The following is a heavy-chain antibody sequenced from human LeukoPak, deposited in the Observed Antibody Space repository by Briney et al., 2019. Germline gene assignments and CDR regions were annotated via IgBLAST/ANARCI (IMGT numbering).Heavy chain of an antibody. J-gene: IGHJ6*03. D-gene: IGHD4-17*01. CDR3: TRDVRLRHKYYYMDV. CDR1: GFKFSTYA. V-gene: IGHV3-23*01. CDR2: IMGSDESTNNADFT. Sequence: GGSLRLSCTASGFKFSTYAMSWVRQTPGKGLEWVSTIMGSDESTNNADFTYYADSVKGRFTISRDSSKSTLYLQMNRLRAEDAAVYYCTRDVRLRHKYYYMDVWGKGTTVTVSS.